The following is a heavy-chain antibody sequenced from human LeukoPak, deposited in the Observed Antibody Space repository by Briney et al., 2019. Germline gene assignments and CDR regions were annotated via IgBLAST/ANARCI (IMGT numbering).Heavy chain of an antibody. Sequence: GGSLRLSCAASGFTFSSYSMNWVRQAPGKGLEWVSSISSSSYIYYADSLKGRFTISRDNAKNSLYLQMNSLRAEDMAVYYCARGERYSGYDSLGDYWGQGTLVTVSS. V-gene: IGHV3-21*01. D-gene: IGHD5-12*01. CDR1: GFTFSSYS. CDR3: ARGERYSGYDSLGDY. CDR2: ISSSSYI. J-gene: IGHJ4*02.